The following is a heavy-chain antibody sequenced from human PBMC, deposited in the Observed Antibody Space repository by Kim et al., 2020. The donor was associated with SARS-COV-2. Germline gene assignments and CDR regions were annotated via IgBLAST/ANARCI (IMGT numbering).Heavy chain of an antibody. CDR2: IHTTSGTK. D-gene: IGHD6-13*01. Sequence: GGSLRLSCAGSGFTFSEYGMNWVRQAPGKGLEWIAYIHTTSGTKHYADSVKGRFIISRANYKNSLYLQMNSLRAEDTAVYYCARDPGRIAWADLWAEGTL. CDR1: GFTFSEYG. V-gene: IGHV3-48*01. CDR3: ARDPGRIAWADL. J-gene: IGHJ4*02.